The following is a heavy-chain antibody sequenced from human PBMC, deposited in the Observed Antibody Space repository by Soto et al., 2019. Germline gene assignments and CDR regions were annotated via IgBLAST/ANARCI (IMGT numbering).Heavy chain of an antibody. J-gene: IGHJ6*02. CDR3: ARGSPGGYYDILTGYLYYYYYYGMDV. V-gene: IGHV1-8*01. Sequence: ASVKVSYKASGYTFTSYDINWVRQAAGQGLEGMGGMNPNGGKSGYAQKFQGRDTRTRNTSTSTAYMELSSLRSEDTAVYYCARGSPGGYYDILTGYLYYYYYYGMDVWGQGTTVTVSS. CDR2: MNPNGGKS. CDR1: GYTFTSYD. D-gene: IGHD3-9*01.